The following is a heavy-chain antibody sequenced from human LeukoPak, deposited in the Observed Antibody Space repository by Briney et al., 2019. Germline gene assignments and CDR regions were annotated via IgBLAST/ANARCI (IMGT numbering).Heavy chain of an antibody. CDR2: ISDSGVNT. Sequence: PGGSLRLSCAASGFTFSDYYMSWIRQAPGKGLEWVSSISDSGVNTWYADSVKGRFTISRDNSKNTMYLQMNRLRAEDTAVYYCASGITLLRGVMDFWGQGTLVTVSS. CDR1: GFTFSDYY. CDR3: ASGITLLRGVMDF. V-gene: IGHV3-23*01. D-gene: IGHD3-10*01. J-gene: IGHJ4*02.